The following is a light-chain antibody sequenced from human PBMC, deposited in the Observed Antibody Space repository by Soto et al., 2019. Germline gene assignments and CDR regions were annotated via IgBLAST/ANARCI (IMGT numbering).Light chain of an antibody. CDR2: DNY. J-gene: IGLJ2*01. CDR3: GAWDTSLRAVV. Sequence: QSVLTQPPSVSAAPGQKVIISCSGTSSNIGKNYVFWYQQFPGTAPKLLIYDNYKRPSGIPDRFSVSKSGASATLAITGLHTGDEADYYCGAWDTSLRAVVFGGGTQLTVL. V-gene: IGLV1-51*01. CDR1: SSNIGKNY.